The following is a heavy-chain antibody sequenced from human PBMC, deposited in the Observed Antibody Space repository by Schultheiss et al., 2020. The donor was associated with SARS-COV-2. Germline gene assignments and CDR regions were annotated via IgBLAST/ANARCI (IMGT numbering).Heavy chain of an antibody. J-gene: IGHJ6*02. Sequence: GGSLRLSCAASGFTFSSYWMSWVRQAPGKGLEWVANIKQDGSEKYYVDSVKGRFTISRDNSKNTLYLQMNSLRAEDTAVYYCARDVRVLRFLEWLPTISMDVWGQGTTVTVSS. CDR1: GFTFSSYW. CDR2: IKQDGSEK. D-gene: IGHD3-3*01. V-gene: IGHV3-7*01. CDR3: ARDVRVLRFLEWLPTISMDV.